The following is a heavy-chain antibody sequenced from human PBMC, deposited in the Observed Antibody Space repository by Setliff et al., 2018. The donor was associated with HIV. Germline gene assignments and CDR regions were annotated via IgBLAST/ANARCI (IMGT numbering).Heavy chain of an antibody. CDR3: ARGGPTVAYGVDV. Sequence: SETLSLTCTVSGASVTNVLYYWSWLRQPAGKGLEWIGHIYTSGNSRYTNYNSSLESRVAISLDTSKNQFSLKLNSVTAADTAIYYCARGGPTVAYGVDVWGQGTTVTVSS. D-gene: IGHD4-17*01. J-gene: IGHJ6*02. V-gene: IGHV4-61*09. CDR1: GASVTNVLYY. CDR2: IYTSGNSRYT.